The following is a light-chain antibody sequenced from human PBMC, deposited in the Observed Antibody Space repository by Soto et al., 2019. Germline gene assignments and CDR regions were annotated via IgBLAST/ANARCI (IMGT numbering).Light chain of an antibody. J-gene: IGKJ1*01. CDR2: GTS. CDR3: QQYNNWPLWT. V-gene: IGKV3-15*01. CDR1: QTVSSN. Sequence: EIVMTQSPATLYVSPGERATLSCRASQTVSSNSAWYQQKPGQAPRLLIYGTSTRATGIPSRFSGSGSGTEFTLTISSLQSEDFAVYFCQQYNNWPLWTFS.